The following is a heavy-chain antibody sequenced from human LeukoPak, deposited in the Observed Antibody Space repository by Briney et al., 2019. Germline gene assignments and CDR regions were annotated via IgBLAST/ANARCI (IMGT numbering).Heavy chain of an antibody. CDR1: GYTFTGYY. Sequence: ASVEVSCKASGYTFTGYYMHWVRQAPGQGLEWMGWINPNSGGTNYAQKFQGRVTMTRDTSISTAYMELSRLRSDDTAVYYCARGSPSGDYSDYYYYGMDVWGQGTTVTVSS. D-gene: IGHD2-21*02. V-gene: IGHV1-2*02. CDR3: ARGSPSGDYSDYYYYGMDV. J-gene: IGHJ6*02. CDR2: INPNSGGT.